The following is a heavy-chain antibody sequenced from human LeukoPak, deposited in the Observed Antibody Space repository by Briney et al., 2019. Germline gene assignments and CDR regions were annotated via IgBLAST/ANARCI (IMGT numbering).Heavy chain of an antibody. D-gene: IGHD5-18*01. CDR1: GFTFSSHW. Sequence: GGSLRLSCAASGFTFSSHWMHWVRQAPGKGLVWVSRINSDGSSTSYADSVKGRFTISRDNAKNTLYLQMDSLRAEDTAVYYCARDRSGYTFDDWGQGTLVTVSS. J-gene: IGHJ4*02. CDR3: ARDRSGYTFDD. CDR2: INSDGSST. V-gene: IGHV3-74*01.